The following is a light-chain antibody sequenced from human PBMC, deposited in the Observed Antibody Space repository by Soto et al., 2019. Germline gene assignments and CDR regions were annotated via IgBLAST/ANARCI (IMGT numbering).Light chain of an antibody. Sequence: EIVLTQSPGTLSFSPGERATLSCRASQSFDNYLAWYQQKPGQAPRLLFYRASTRATGIPDRFSGSGSGTDFTLTISRLEPEDFAVYYCQQYGSSPITFGGGTKVDIK. J-gene: IGKJ4*01. V-gene: IGKV3-20*01. CDR2: RAS. CDR3: QQYGSSPIT. CDR1: QSFDNY.